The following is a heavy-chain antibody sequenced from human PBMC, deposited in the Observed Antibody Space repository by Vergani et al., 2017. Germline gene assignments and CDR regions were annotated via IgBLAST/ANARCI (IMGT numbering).Heavy chain of an antibody. CDR1: GFTFSSYG. J-gene: IGHJ4*02. CDR2: IRYDGSKK. V-gene: IGHV3-30*02. D-gene: IGHD3-10*01. Sequence: QVQLVESGGGVVQPGGSLRLSCAASGFTFSSYGMHWVHQAPGKGLEWVAFIRYDGSKKYYADSVKGRFTISRDNSKNTLYLQMNSLRAEDTAVYYCAKDERSYGSGSYQEIDYWGQGTLVTVSS. CDR3: AKDERSYGSGSYQEIDY.